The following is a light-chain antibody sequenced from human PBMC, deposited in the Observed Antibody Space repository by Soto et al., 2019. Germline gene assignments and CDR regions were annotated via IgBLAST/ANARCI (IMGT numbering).Light chain of an antibody. CDR2: DVN. V-gene: IGLV2-14*03. CDR1: RSDIGAYNF. CDR3: TSWTTSTTMI. Sequence: QSALTQPASVSGSPGQSITISCTGTRSDIGAYNFVSWYQQHPGEVPKLILYDVNVRPSGVSKRFSGSKSGNTASLTISGLQAEDEADYYCTSWTTSTTMIFGGGTQLTVL. J-gene: IGLJ2*01.